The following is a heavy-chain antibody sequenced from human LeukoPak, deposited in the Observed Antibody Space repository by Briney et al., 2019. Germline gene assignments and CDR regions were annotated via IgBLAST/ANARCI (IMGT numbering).Heavy chain of an antibody. CDR2: VKSKIDGGAETT. V-gene: IGHV3-15*05. CDR3: AKDISGNADGDYSGYFDY. CDR1: GFTFSSYA. J-gene: IGHJ4*02. D-gene: IGHD4-17*01. Sequence: PGGSLRLSCAASGFTFSSYAMSWVRQAPGKGLEWVGRVKSKIDGGAETTDYAAPVKGRFTISRDDSKNTLYLQMNSLRTEDTALYYCAKDISGNADGDYSGYFDYWGQGTLVTVSS.